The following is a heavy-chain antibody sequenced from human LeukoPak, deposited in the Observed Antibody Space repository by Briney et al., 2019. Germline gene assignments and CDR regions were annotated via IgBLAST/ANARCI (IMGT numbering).Heavy chain of an antibody. Sequence: SETLSLTCTVSGGSISSYYWSWIRQPAGKGLEWIGRIYTSGTTNYNPSLKSRVIMSLDTSKNQFSLKLSSVTAADTALYYCARIGGRGGSGSYVYFDYWGQGTLVTVSS. V-gene: IGHV4-4*07. J-gene: IGHJ4*02. CDR3: ARIGGRGGSGSYVYFDY. CDR2: IYTSGTT. D-gene: IGHD3-10*01. CDR1: GGSISSYY.